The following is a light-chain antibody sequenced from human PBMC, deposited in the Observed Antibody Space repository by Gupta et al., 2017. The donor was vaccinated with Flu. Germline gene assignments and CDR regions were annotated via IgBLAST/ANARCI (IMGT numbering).Light chain of an antibody. J-gene: IGKJ1*01. CDR2: LVS. CDR1: QSMVNRGGSTV. V-gene: IGKV2-30*01. Sequence: ATPRQAAPIYCGSSQSMVNRGGSTVLHWFQQRPGQSPRRLIYLVSHRDSGVPDRFTGSGSGTEFTLKISRVEAEDVGIYFCMQGAHWPWAFGQGTKVEIK. CDR3: MQGAHWPWA.